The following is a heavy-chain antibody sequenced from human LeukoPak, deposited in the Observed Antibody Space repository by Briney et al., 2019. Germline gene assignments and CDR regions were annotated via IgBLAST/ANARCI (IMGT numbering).Heavy chain of an antibody. CDR3: AKGTRGYDGYYFDY. Sequence: GGSLRLSCAASGFTVSSNYMSWVRQAPGKGLEWVSVIYSGGSTYYADSVKGRFTISRDNSKNTLYLQMNSLRGEDTAVYYCAKGTRGYDGYYFDYWGQGSLVTVSS. V-gene: IGHV3-53*05. J-gene: IGHJ4*02. CDR1: GFTVSSNY. CDR2: IYSGGST. D-gene: IGHD5-12*01.